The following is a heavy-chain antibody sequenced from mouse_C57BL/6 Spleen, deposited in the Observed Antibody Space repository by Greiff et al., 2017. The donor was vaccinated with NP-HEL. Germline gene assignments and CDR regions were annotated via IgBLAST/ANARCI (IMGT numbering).Heavy chain of an antibody. CDR3: AQAEGYYYAMYY. Sequence: QVQLKESGPELVKPGASVKISCKASGYAFSSSWMNWVKQRPGKGLEWIGRIYPGDGDTNYNGKFKGKATLTADKSSSTAYMQLSSLTSEDSAVYFCAQAEGYYYAMYYWGQGTSVTVSS. V-gene: IGHV1-82*01. D-gene: IGHD3-2*02. J-gene: IGHJ4*01. CDR1: GYAFSSSW. CDR2: IYPGDGDT.